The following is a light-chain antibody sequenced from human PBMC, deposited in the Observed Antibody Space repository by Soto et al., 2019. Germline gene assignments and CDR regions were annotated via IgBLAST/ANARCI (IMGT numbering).Light chain of an antibody. CDR3: SSFTSSSSRRV. CDR2: EVS. J-gene: IGLJ3*02. V-gene: IGLV2-14*01. CDR1: SSDVGGYNY. Sequence: QPVLTQPASVSGSPGQSITISCTGTSSDVGGYNYVSWYQQHPGKAPKLMIFEVSNRPSGVSIRFSGSKSGNTASLTISGLQAEDEADYYCSSFTSSSSRRVFGGGTKLTVL.